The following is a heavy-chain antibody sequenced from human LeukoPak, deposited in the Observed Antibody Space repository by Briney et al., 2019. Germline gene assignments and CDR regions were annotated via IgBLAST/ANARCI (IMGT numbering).Heavy chain of an antibody. CDR2: ISGSGGST. J-gene: IGHJ4*02. V-gene: IGHV3-23*01. CDR3: AKVGQNYYDSSGYYSWGYFDY. D-gene: IGHD3-22*01. CDR1: GFTFSSYA. Sequence: GGSLRLSCAASGFTFSSYAMSWVRRAPGKGLEWVSAISGSGGSTYYADSVKGRFTISRDNSKNTLYLQMNSLRAEDTAVYYCAKVGQNYYDSSGYYSWGYFDYWGQGTLVTVSS.